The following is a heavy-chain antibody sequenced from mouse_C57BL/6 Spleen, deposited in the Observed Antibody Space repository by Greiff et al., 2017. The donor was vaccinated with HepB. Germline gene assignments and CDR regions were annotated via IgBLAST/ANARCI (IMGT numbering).Heavy chain of an antibody. CDR3: ARGAYYGSSFPDY. V-gene: IGHV14-3*01. Sequence: EVKLQESVAELVRPGASVKLSCTASGFNIKNTYMHWVKQRPEQGLEWIGRIDPANGNTKYAPKFQGKATITADTSSNTAYLQLSSLTSEDTAIYYCARGAYYGSSFPDYWGQGTTLTVSS. CDR1: GFNIKNTY. CDR2: IDPANGNT. D-gene: IGHD1-1*01. J-gene: IGHJ2*01.